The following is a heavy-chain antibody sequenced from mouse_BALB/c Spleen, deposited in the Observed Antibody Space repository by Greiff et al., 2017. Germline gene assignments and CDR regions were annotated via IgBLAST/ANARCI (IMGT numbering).Heavy chain of an antibody. CDR2: ISYSGST. CDR3: ARGYVYAMDY. V-gene: IGHV3-2*02. Sequence: DVQLQESGPGLVKPSQSLSLTCTVTGYSITSDYAWNWIRQFPGNKLEWMGYISYSGSTSYNPSLKSLISITRDTSKNQFFLQLNSVTTEDTATYYCARGYVYAMDYWGQGTSVTVSS. J-gene: IGHJ4*01. D-gene: IGHD2-14*01. CDR1: GYSITSDYA.